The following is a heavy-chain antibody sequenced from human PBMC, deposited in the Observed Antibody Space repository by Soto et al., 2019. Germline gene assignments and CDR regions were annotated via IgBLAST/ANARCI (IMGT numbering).Heavy chain of an antibody. J-gene: IGHJ5*02. Sequence: QVQLQESGPGLVKPSQTLSLTCTVSGGSISSGGYYWSWIRQHPGKGLEWIGYIYYSGSTYYNPSLMSRVTISVDTSKNQFSLKLSSVTAADTAVYYCARAHSSSGGWFDPWGQGTLVTVSS. V-gene: IGHV4-31*03. D-gene: IGHD6-13*01. CDR2: IYYSGST. CDR1: GGSISSGGYY. CDR3: ARAHSSSGGWFDP.